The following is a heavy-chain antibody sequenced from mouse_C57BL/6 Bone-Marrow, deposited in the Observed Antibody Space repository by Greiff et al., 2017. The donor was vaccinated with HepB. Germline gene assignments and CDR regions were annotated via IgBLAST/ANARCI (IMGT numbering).Heavy chain of an antibody. D-gene: IGHD6-1*01. J-gene: IGHJ3*01. V-gene: IGHV1-55*01. CDR2: IYPGSGST. CDR1: GYTFTSYW. Sequence: QVQLLQPGAELVKPGASVKLSCTASGYTFTSYWITWVSQGPGPGLEWIGDIYPGSGSTNYTEKFKSQATLTVDTSSSTAYMQLSSLTSEDAAVYYCARWGPPFCYWGQGTLVTVSA. CDR3: ARWGPPFCY.